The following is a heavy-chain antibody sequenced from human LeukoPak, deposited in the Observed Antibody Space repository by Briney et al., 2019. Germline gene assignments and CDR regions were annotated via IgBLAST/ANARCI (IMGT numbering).Heavy chain of an antibody. Sequence: SGGSLRLSCAASGFTFRSYGMHWVRQAPGKGLEWVAVIWYDGSNKYYADSVKGRFTISIDNSKNTLYLQMNSLRAEDTAVYYCAKAGDIYYFDYWGQGTLVTVSS. CDR2: IWYDGSNK. D-gene: IGHD5-12*01. CDR1: GFTFRSYG. V-gene: IGHV3-33*06. CDR3: AKAGDIYYFDY. J-gene: IGHJ4*02.